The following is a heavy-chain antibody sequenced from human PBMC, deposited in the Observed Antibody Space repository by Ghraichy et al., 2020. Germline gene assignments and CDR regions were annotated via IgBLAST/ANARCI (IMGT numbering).Heavy chain of an antibody. J-gene: IGHJ4*02. Sequence: LTCAASGFTFGNYWMSWVRQAPGKGLEWVANIKEDGSEIYYGDSVKGRFTIFRDNAKNSLYLQMNSLRAEDTAVYYCARFRPFDYWGQGTLVTVSS. V-gene: IGHV3-7*01. CDR3: ARFRPFDY. CDR1: GFTFGNYW. CDR2: IKEDGSEI.